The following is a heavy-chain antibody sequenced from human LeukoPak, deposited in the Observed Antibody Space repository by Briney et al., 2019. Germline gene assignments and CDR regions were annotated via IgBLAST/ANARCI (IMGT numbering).Heavy chain of an antibody. CDR1: GFTFSRYN. J-gene: IGHJ6*03. CDR3: ASQQPGITIFGVAEKYHYMDV. CDR2: ISSSSSTI. V-gene: IGHV3-48*01. D-gene: IGHD3-3*01. Sequence: GGSLRLSCAASGFTFSRYNMNWVRQAPGKGLEWVSYISSSSSTIYYADSVKGRFTISRDNAKNSLYLQMNSLRAEDTAVYYCASQQPGITIFGVAEKYHYMDVWGKGTTVTVSS.